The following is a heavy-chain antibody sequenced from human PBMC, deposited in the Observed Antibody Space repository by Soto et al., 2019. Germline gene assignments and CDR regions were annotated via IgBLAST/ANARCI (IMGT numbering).Heavy chain of an antibody. D-gene: IGHD6-13*01. CDR1: GYTFTSYD. V-gene: IGHV1-8*01. J-gene: IGHJ6*03. CDR2: MNPNSGNT. CDR3: AIAAAATGWYYYYYMDV. Sequence: GASVKVSCKASGYTFTSYDINWVRQATGQGLEWMGWMNPNSGNTGYAQKFQGRVTMTRNTSISTAYMELSSLRSEDTAVYYCAIAAAATGWYYYYYMDVWGKGTTVTVSS.